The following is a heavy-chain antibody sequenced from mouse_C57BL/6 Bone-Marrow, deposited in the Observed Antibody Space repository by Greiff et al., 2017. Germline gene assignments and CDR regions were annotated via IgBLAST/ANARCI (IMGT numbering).Heavy chain of an antibody. CDR3: AADGNFAY. CDR2: IDPSDSYT. D-gene: IGHD2-1*01. V-gene: IGHV1-59*01. CDR1: GYTFTSYW. J-gene: IGHJ3*01. Sequence: QVQLQQSGAELVRPGTSVKLSCKASGYTFTSYWMHWVKQRPGQGLEWIGVIDPSDSYTNYNQKFKGKATLTVDTSSSTAYMQLSSLTSEDSAVYYCAADGNFAYWGQGTLVTVSA.